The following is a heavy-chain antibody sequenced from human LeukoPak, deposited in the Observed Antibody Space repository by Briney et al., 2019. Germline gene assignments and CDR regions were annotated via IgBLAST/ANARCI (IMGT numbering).Heavy chain of an antibody. J-gene: IGHJ6*03. D-gene: IGHD5-12*01. CDR3: ARAFGGYDSQHFYYYMDV. CDR2: ISGGYSYI. V-gene: IGHV3-21*06. CDR1: GFTFTNYY. Sequence: GGSLRLSCSASGFTFTNYYPNWVRQAPGKGLEWVSSISGGYSYINYAASVKGRFTISRDSAKNSLYLQMDSLRAEDTAVYYCARAFGGYDSQHFYYYMDVWGKGTTVTVSS.